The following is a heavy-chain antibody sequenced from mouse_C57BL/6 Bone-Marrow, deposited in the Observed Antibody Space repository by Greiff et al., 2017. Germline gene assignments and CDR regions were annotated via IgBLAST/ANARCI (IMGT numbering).Heavy chain of an antibody. D-gene: IGHD2-2*01. CDR3: SLWLRQAMDY. J-gene: IGHJ4*01. Sequence: QVQLQQPGAELVRPGSSVKLSCKASGYTFTSYWMDWVKQRPGQGLEWIGNIYPSDSETHYNQKFKDKATLTVDKSSSTAYMQLSSLTSEDSAVYYCSLWLRQAMDYWGQGTSVTVSS. V-gene: IGHV1-61*01. CDR1: GYTFTSYW. CDR2: IYPSDSET.